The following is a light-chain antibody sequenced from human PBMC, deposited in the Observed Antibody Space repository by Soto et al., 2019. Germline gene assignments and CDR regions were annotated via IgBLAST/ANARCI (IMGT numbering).Light chain of an antibody. Sequence: DIVMTQTPLSSSVTLGQPASISCRASQSLVYKDGHTYLSWLHQRPGQPPRLLIYEVSKRFSGVPDRFSGSGAVTDFTLQISRVEAEDVGVYYCMQGTDFPLTFGSGSKVDI. CDR3: MQGTDFPLT. CDR2: EVS. V-gene: IGKV2-24*01. J-gene: IGKJ3*01. CDR1: QSLVYKDGHTY.